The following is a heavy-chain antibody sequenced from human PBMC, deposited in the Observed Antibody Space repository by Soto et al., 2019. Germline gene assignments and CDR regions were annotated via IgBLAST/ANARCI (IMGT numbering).Heavy chain of an antibody. CDR2: IVVGSGNT. CDR3: AADAPRYDFWSGYPSDYYYYGMDV. J-gene: IGHJ6*02. V-gene: IGHV1-58*01. Sequence: SVKVSCKASGFTFTSSAVQWVRQARGQRLEWIGWIVVGSGNTNYAQKFQERVTITRDMSTSTAYMELSSLRSEDTAVYYCAADAPRYDFWSGYPSDYYYYGMDVWGQGTTVTVSS. CDR1: GFTFTSSA. D-gene: IGHD3-3*01.